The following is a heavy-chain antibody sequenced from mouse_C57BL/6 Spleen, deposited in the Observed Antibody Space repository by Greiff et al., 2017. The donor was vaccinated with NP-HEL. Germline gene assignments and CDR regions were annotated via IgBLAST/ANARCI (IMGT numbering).Heavy chain of an antibody. V-gene: IGHV1-52*01. CDR1: GYTFTSYW. J-gene: IGHJ3*01. CDR2: IDPSDSET. CDR3: ATEEYAPFAY. D-gene: IGHD5-1*01. Sequence: QVQLQQSGAELVRPGSSVKLSCKASGYTFTSYWMHWVKQRPIQGLEWIGNIDPSDSETHYNQKFKDKATLTVDKSSSTAYMQLSSLTSEDSAVYYCATEEYAPFAYWGQGTLVTVSA.